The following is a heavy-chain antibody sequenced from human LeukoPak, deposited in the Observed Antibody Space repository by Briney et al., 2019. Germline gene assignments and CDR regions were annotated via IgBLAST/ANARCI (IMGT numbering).Heavy chain of an antibody. CDR2: ISSSGSTI. CDR1: GFTFSSYE. Sequence: SLRLSCAASGFTFSSYEMNWVRQAPGKGLEWVSYISSSGSTIYYADSVKGRFTISRDNAKNSLYLQMNSLRAEDTAVYYCELGDSSSWYEGDYFDYWGQGTLVTVSS. D-gene: IGHD6-13*01. CDR3: ELGDSSSWYEGDYFDY. V-gene: IGHV3-48*03. J-gene: IGHJ4*02.